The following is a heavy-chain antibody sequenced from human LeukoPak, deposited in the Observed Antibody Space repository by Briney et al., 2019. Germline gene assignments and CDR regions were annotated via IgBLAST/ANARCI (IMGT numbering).Heavy chain of an antibody. J-gene: IGHJ4*02. CDR3: ARDARRAGDSSGYSYYFDY. D-gene: IGHD3-22*01. CDR2: IIPIFGTA. CDR1: GYTFTSYA. V-gene: IGHV1-69*13. Sequence: SVKVSCKASGYTFTSYAISWVRQAPGQGLEWMGGIIPIFGTANYAQKFQGRVTITADESTSTAYMELSSLRSEDTAVYYCARDARRAGDSSGYSYYFDYWGQGTLVTVSS.